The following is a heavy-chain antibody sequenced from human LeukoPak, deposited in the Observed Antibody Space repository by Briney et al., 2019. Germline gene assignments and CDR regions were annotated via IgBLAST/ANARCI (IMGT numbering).Heavy chain of an antibody. V-gene: IGHV3-23*01. D-gene: IGHD3-9*01. CDR3: AKVHYDILTGYYSDAFDI. Sequence: GGSLRLSCAASGFTFSNYNMNWVRQAPGRGLEWVSAISGSGGSTYYADSVKGRFTISRDNSKNTLYLQMNSLRAEDTAVYYCAKVHYDILTGYYSDAFDIWGQGTMVTVSS. J-gene: IGHJ3*02. CDR1: GFTFSNYN. CDR2: ISGSGGST.